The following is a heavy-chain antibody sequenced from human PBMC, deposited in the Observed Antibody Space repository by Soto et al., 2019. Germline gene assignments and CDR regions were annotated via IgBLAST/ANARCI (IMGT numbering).Heavy chain of an antibody. CDR2: INHVGIT. J-gene: IGHJ4*02. D-gene: IGHD3-3*01. V-gene: IGHV4-34*01. CDR3: ARAHDFWGGRQQPIDS. CDR1: GGSSSAFY. Sequence: LWETLSLPFSVAGGSSSAFYCTCIRHSPRKGLEWLGDINHVGITNYNPSLESGVSIPLDTSKRQFSLKLISVTAADTAVYYCARAHDFWGGRQQPIDSWGQGTLVTVSS.